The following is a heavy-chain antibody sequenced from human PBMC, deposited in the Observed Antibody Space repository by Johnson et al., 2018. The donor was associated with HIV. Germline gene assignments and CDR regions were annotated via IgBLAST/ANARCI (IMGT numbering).Heavy chain of an antibody. D-gene: IGHD2-15*01. J-gene: IGHJ3*02. CDR1: GFTFSSYG. Sequence: QVQLVESGGGVVQPGGSLRLSCAASGFTFSSYGMHWVRQAPGKGLEWVAFIRYDGSNQYYADSVKGRFTISRDNSKNTLYLQMNSLRAEDTAVYYCAKVLVAGDAFDIWGQGTMVTVSS. CDR2: IRYDGSNQ. CDR3: AKVLVAGDAFDI. V-gene: IGHV3-30*02.